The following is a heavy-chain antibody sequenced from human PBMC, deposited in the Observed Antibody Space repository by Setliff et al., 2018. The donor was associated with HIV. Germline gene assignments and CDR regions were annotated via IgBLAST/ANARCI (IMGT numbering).Heavy chain of an antibody. CDR3: ARQLTTLDYFDY. D-gene: IGHD4-17*01. CDR1: GGSISSNSYY. CDR2: IYYSGGT. Sequence: SETLSLTCTVSGGSISSNSYYWGWIRQPPGKGLEWIGSIYYSGGTYYNPSLKSRVTISIDTSMNQFSLRLTSVTAADTAVYYCARQLTTLDYFDYWGQGTLVTVSS. J-gene: IGHJ4*02. V-gene: IGHV4-39*01.